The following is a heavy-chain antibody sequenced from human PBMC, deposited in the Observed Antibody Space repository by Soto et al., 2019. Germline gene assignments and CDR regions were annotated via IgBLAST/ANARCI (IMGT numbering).Heavy chain of an antibody. CDR2: FDPEDGET. D-gene: IGHD6-19*01. Sequence: ASVKVSCKVSGYTLTELSMHWVRQAPGKGLEWMGGFDPEDGETIYAQKFQGRVTMTEDTSTDTAYMELISLRSDDTAVYYCATAAVAANRYYCDFWGQGTLVTVSS. CDR1: GYTLTELS. V-gene: IGHV1-24*01. J-gene: IGHJ4*02. CDR3: ATAAVAANRYYCDF.